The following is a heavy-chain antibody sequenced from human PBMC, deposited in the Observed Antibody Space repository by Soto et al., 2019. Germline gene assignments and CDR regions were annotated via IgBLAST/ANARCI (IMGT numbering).Heavy chain of an antibody. V-gene: IGHV4-34*01. J-gene: IGHJ4*02. CDR1: GGSFSGYY. CDR2: INHSGST. D-gene: IGHD6-6*01. Sequence: QVQLQQWGAGLLKPSETLSLTCAVYGGSFSGYYWSWIRQPPGKGLEWIGEINHSGSTNYKPSLKSRVTISVDTSKNQFSLKMSSVTAADTAVYYCARERRVAARPFDYWGQGTLVTVSS. CDR3: ARERRVAARPFDY.